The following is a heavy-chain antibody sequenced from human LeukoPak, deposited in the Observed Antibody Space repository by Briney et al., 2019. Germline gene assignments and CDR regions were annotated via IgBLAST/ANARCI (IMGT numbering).Heavy chain of an antibody. D-gene: IGHD3-22*01. V-gene: IGHV1-69*01. Sequence: SSVKVSCKASARTFNNYAISWVPQTPGQGLEWMGGIIPIFGTANYAQKFQGRVTITADESTSTAYMELSSLRSEDTAVYYCARGPDYYDSSGYDYYYMDVWGKGTTVTVSS. CDR2: IIPIFGTA. CDR3: ARGPDYYDSSGYDYYYMDV. CDR1: ARTFNNYA. J-gene: IGHJ6*03.